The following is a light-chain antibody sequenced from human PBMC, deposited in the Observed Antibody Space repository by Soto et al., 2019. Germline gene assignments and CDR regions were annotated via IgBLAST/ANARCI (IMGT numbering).Light chain of an antibody. CDR3: QHYDGSPRT. J-gene: IGKJ2*01. CDR2: GVF. Sequence: ETVLTQSPGTVSLSPGERATLSCRTSQSVNSNFLAWYQQKPGQAPRLLIYGVFNRATGIPDRFSGSGSGTDFTLTSSRLDPEDAAVYYCQHYDGSPRTFGQGTKLEIK. CDR1: QSVNSNF. V-gene: IGKV3-20*01.